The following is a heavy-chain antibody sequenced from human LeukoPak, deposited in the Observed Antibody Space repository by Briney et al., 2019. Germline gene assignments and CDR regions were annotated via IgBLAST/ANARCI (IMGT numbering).Heavy chain of an antibody. J-gene: IGHJ4*02. D-gene: IGHD3-22*01. CDR2: IYYGENT. Sequence: PSETLSLTCTVSGGSISSGPYYWGWIRQPPGKGLEWIGNIYYGENTYYNPSLKSRVTISIDTSKNQFYLKLSSLTAADTAVYYCARRDDSSGYHKIFDYWGPGTLVTVSS. CDR3: ARRDDSSGYHKIFDY. V-gene: IGHV4-39*01. CDR1: GGSISSGPYY.